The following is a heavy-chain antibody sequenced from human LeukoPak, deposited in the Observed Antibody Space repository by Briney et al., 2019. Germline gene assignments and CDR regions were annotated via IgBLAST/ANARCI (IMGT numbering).Heavy chain of an antibody. D-gene: IGHD6-19*01. CDR1: GFTFSSYG. Sequence: PGGSLRLYCAASGFTFSSYGMHWVRQAPGKGLEWVAFIRYDGSNKYYADSVKGRFTISRDNSKNTLYLQMNSLRAEDTAVYYCAKGPDSSGWYSYWGQGTLVTVSS. V-gene: IGHV3-30*02. CDR2: IRYDGSNK. CDR3: AKGPDSSGWYSY. J-gene: IGHJ4*02.